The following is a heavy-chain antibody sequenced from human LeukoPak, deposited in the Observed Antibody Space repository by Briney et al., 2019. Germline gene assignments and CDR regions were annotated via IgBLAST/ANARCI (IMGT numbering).Heavy chain of an antibody. CDR1: GYTFTGYY. CDR3: AREDYYDSSGYYYVSGANNWFDP. D-gene: IGHD3-22*01. CDR2: INPNSGGT. J-gene: IGHJ5*02. Sequence: GASVKVSCTASGYTFTGYYMHWVRQAPGQGLEWMGWINPNSGGTNYAQKFQGRVTMTRDTSISTAYMELSRLRSDDTAVYYCAREDYYDSSGYYYVSGANNWFDPWGQGTLVTVSS. V-gene: IGHV1-2*02.